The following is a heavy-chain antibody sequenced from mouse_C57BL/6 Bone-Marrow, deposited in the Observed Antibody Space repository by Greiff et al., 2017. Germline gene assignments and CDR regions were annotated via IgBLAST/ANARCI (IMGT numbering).Heavy chain of an antibody. CDR2: IYPGNSDT. Sequence: VQLKQSGTVLARPGASVKMSCKTSGYTFTSYWMHWVKQRPGQGLEWIGAIYPGNSDTSYNQKFKGKDKLTAVTSASTAYMELSSLTNEDSAVYYCTRKNYYGSSYDWYFDVWGTGTTVTVSS. CDR3: TRKNYYGSSYDWYFDV. D-gene: IGHD1-1*01. J-gene: IGHJ1*03. CDR1: GYTFTSYW. V-gene: IGHV1-5*01.